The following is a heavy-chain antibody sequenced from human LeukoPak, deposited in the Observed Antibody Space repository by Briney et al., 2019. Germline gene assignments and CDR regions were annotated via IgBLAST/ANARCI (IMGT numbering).Heavy chain of an antibody. D-gene: IGHD3-3*01. CDR2: ISWNSDSI. CDR3: VKDKTDFWSGYFDY. V-gene: IGHV3-9*03. CDR1: GFIFDDYA. J-gene: IGHJ4*02. Sequence: GGSLRLSCAASGFIFDDYAMHWVRQTPGKGLEWVSGISWNSDSIVYADSVKVRFTISRDNAKNSLYLQMNSLRSEDMALYYCVKDKTDFWSGYFDYWGQGTLVTVSS.